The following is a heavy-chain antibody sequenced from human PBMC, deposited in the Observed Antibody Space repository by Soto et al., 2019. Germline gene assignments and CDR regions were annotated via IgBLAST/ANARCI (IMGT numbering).Heavy chain of an antibody. CDR3: ARGWVEGLSRQPPTDY. Sequence: EVQLVESGGGLVQPGGSLRLSCAASGFTFSRYWMHWVRQAPGKGLVWVSRIDSYGSRTSQVDSVEGRFTISIDNAKNTLYLQMNSLRAEDTAVYYCARGWVEGLSRQPPTDYWGQGTLVTVSS. CDR2: IDSYGSRT. D-gene: IGHD3-3*01. J-gene: IGHJ4*02. CDR1: GFTFSRYW. V-gene: IGHV3-74*01.